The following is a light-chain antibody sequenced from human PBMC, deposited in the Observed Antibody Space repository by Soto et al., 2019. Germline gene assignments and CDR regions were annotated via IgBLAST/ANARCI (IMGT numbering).Light chain of an antibody. CDR3: SSYVGTSSVV. Sequence: QSVLTQPPSASGSLGQSVTISCTGTSSDIGGYNYVSWYHQLPGKAPKLLIFAVSERPSGVPDRFSGSKSGNTAFLIVSGLQADDEGVYYCSSYVGTSSVVFGTGTKLTVL. J-gene: IGLJ1*01. V-gene: IGLV2-8*01. CDR1: SSDIGGYNY. CDR2: AVS.